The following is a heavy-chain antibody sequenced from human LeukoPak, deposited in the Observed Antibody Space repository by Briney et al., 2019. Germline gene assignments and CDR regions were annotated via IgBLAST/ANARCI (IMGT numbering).Heavy chain of an antibody. D-gene: IGHD3-16*01. CDR1: GFTFNEHY. CDR2: INWNGGST. V-gene: IGHV3-20*04. CDR3: ARVSLTGAFDI. Sequence: PGGSLRLSCATSGFTFNEHYLGWVRQAPGKGLEWVSGINWNGGSTGYADSVKGRFTISRDNAKNSLYLQMNSLRAEDTALYYCARVSLTGAFDIWGQGTMVTVSS. J-gene: IGHJ3*02.